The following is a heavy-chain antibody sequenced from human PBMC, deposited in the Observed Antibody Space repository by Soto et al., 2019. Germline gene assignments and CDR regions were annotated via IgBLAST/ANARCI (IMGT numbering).Heavy chain of an antibody. CDR1: GFTFSSYA. Sequence: GGSLRLSCAASGFTFSSYAMHWVRQAPGKGLEWVAVISYDGGNKYYADSVKGRLTISRDNSKNTLYLQMNSLRAEDTAVYYCTTDRQYRPAYWGQGTLVTVSS. CDR2: ISYDGGNK. J-gene: IGHJ4*02. D-gene: IGHD3-16*02. V-gene: IGHV3-30-3*01. CDR3: TTDRQYRPAY.